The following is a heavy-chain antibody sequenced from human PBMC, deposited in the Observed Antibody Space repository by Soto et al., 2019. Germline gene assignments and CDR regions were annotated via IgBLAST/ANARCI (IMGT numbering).Heavy chain of an antibody. CDR3: TTDSADSVVSPATFGRDV. V-gene: IGHV3-15*01. Sequence: EGSLRLSCAASGITFSNACMTWVRQAQGKRLEWAGRIKSITDGGTTDYAAPAQGRFTISRDDSKDTLYLQINNLRTKDTAVYHSTTDSADSVVSPATFGRDVWGKG. D-gene: IGHD2-15*01. J-gene: IGHJ6*04. CDR1: GITFSNAC. CDR2: IKSITDGGTT.